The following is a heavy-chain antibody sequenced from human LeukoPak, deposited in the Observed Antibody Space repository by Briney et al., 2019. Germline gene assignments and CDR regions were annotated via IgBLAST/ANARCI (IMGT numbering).Heavy chain of an antibody. CDR2: ISRSGSTI. Sequence: GGSLRLSCAASGFTFSNYEMNWVRQAPGKGLEWISYISRSGSTIYYADSVKGRFTISRDNAKKSLYLQMDSLRVEDSALYYCARFDYYYYYGMDVWGHGTTLTVSS. D-gene: IGHD4/OR15-4a*01. CDR3: ARFDYYYYYGMDV. CDR1: GFTFSNYE. J-gene: IGHJ6*02. V-gene: IGHV3-48*03.